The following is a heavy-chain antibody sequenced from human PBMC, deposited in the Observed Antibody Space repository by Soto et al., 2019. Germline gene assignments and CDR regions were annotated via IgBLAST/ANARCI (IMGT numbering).Heavy chain of an antibody. Sequence: QVQLLQPGAEVRKPGASVKVSCKASGDIFTNFDFNWVRQATGQGLEWIGWMRANSGDTGHDQKFQGRVSITRDTSMITAYMELSSLRAEYTAVYYCARYIYGQGFKAWGQGTLVFVSS. V-gene: IGHV1-8*01. CDR2: MRANSGDT. CDR3: ARYIYGQGFKA. J-gene: IGHJ5*02. CDR1: GDIFTNFD. D-gene: IGHD3-3*02.